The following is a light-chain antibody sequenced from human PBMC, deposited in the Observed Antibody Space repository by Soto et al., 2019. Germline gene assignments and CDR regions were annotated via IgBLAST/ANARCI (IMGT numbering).Light chain of an antibody. CDR1: QRVGSSD. CDR3: EQPSKWPIT. CDR2: GAS. J-gene: IGKJ5*01. V-gene: IGKV3D-20*02. Sequence: ILLIKKTSTWSLSPGKRSTLSCRSSQRVGSSDLAWYQHKPDQAPKLLIYGASGRATGTPDRFCGSGSGPDFTLTISSLQPEELAVYYCEQPSKWPITFGEGTRLEIK.